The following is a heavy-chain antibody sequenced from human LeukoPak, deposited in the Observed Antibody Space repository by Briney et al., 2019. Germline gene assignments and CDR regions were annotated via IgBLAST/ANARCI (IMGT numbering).Heavy chain of an antibody. CDR2: ISAYNGNT. D-gene: IGHD3-3*01. CDR3: ARDLDKPPYYDFWSGFRDEGMDV. J-gene: IGHJ6*02. CDR1: GYTFTSYG. Sequence: ASVKVSCKASGYTFTSYGISWVRQAPGQGLEWMGWISAYNGNTNYAQELQGRVTVTTDTSTSTAYMELRSLRSDDTAVYYCARDLDKPPYYDFWSGFRDEGMDVWGQGTTVTVSS. V-gene: IGHV1-18*01.